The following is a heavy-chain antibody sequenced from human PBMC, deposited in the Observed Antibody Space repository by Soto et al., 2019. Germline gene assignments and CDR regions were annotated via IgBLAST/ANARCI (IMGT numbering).Heavy chain of an antibody. CDR1: GGTFSTYA. D-gene: IGHD6-19*01. CDR2: IIPLFGTA. J-gene: IGHJ4*02. V-gene: IGHV1-69*01. Sequence: QVQLEQSGAEVKQPGSSVRVSCKTSGGTFSTYAINWVRQAPGQGLEWMGAIIPLFGTADYSQKFQGRVTITAYESTCTAYMEPSSLRSDDTAVYFCARPKATYSSCNYYFDFWGQGTLVTVSS. CDR3: ARPKATYSSCNYYFDF.